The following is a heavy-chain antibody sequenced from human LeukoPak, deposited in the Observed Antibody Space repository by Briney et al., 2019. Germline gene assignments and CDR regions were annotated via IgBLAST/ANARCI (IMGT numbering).Heavy chain of an antibody. CDR3: ARGPGHGWYECNY. CDR1: GGTFSSYA. D-gene: IGHD6-19*01. Sequence: SVKISCKASGGTFSSYAISWVRQAPGQGLEWMGGIIPIFGTANYAQKFQGRVTITADKSTSTAYMELSSLRSEDTAVYYCARGPGHGWYECNYWGQGTLVTVSS. V-gene: IGHV1-69*06. CDR2: IIPIFGTA. J-gene: IGHJ4*02.